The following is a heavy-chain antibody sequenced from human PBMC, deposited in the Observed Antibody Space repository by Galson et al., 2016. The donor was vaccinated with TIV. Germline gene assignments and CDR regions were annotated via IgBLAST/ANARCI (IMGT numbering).Heavy chain of an antibody. CDR1: GYTFTTYW. CDR3: ARHRGNRVARVEN. V-gene: IGHV5-10-1*01. D-gene: IGHD2-15*01. J-gene: IGHJ4*02. Sequence: QSGAEVKKPGESLRISCKGSGYTFTTYWISWVRQMPGKGLEWVGKIDPRDSYTNYSPSFQGHVTLSADKSIGTAYLSWGSLKASDSAIYYCARHRGNRVARVENWGQGTLVTVSS. CDR2: IDPRDSYT.